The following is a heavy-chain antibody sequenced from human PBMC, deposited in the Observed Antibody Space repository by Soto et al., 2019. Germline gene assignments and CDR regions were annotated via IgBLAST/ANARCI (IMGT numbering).Heavy chain of an antibody. D-gene: IGHD4-17*01. Sequence: GGSLRLSCAASGFTFSSYAMSWVRQAPGKGLEWVSAISGSGGSTYYADSVKGRFTISRDNSKNTLYLQMNSLRAEDTAVYYCAKDKTVSNDYGDYTFDYWGQGTLVTVSS. V-gene: IGHV3-23*01. CDR1: GFTFSSYA. J-gene: IGHJ4*02. CDR2: ISGSGGST. CDR3: AKDKTVSNDYGDYTFDY.